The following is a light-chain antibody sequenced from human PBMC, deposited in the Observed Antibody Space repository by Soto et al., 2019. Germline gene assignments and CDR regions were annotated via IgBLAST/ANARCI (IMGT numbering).Light chain of an antibody. Sequence: IVMTQSPATMSLSPGERATLSCRASRGVSINLAWYLRKPGQAPRLLISGASTRATGVPGRFNGSGSGTDFTLTISSLQFEDFAVYYCRRYNKWFQTFGLGIKV. CDR1: RGVSIN. V-gene: IGKV3-15*01. J-gene: IGKJ1*01. CDR2: GAS. CDR3: RRYNKWFQT.